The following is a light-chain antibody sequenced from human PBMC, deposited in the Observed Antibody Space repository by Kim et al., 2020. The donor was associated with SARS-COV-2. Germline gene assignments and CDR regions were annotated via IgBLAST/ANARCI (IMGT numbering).Light chain of an antibody. J-gene: IGKJ2*01. V-gene: IGKV1-33*01. CDR1: QDIGNY. Sequence: SASVGDRITNTCRASQDIGNYLNWFQQKLGKVPKLLMYDASNLQTGVPSRFSGSGSGTDFTFIITSLQPEDFATYYCQQYDSFPYTFGQGTKLEI. CDR2: DAS. CDR3: QQYDSFPYT.